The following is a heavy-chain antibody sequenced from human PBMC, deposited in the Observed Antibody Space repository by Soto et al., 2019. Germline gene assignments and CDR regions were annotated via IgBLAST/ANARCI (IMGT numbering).Heavy chain of an antibody. Sequence: EAQLVEFGGGLVKPGGSLRLSCAASGFTFSSETMNWVRQAPGKGLEWVSSINDGGTTTHYIDSVKGRFSISRDNAKNSLYLQVNSLRAEATARYYCVCGDRWGSWGQGTLVTVSS. CDR2: INDGGTTT. V-gene: IGHV3-21*01. CDR3: VCGDRWGS. J-gene: IGHJ5*02. D-gene: IGHD2-21*02. CDR1: GFTFSSET.